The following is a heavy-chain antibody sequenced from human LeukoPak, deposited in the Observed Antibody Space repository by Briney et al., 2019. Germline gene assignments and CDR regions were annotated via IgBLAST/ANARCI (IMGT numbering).Heavy chain of an antibody. CDR3: ARVYYSNSYDYWYFDL. CDR2: IFYSGST. D-gene: IGHD6-13*01. V-gene: IGHV4-61*01. CDR1: GGSISSGNYH. J-gene: IGHJ2*01. Sequence: LETLSLTCTVSGGSISSGNYHWSWIRQPPGKGLEWIGYIFYSGSTNYNPSLKSRVTISVDTSKNQFSLKLSSVTAADTAVYYCARVYYSNSYDYWYFDLWGRGTLVTVSS.